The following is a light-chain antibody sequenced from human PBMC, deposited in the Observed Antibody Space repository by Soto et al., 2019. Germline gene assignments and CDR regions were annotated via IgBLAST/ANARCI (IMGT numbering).Light chain of an antibody. CDR1: QSISNS. Sequence: DIQMTQSPSTLSASVGDRVTITCRATQSISNSLAWYQQKPGKAPKLLIYKASSLESGVPSRFSGSGSGTEFTLNNTNLQSDDFTTYYCQQYNRYWTFGQGTKVEIK. CDR2: KAS. J-gene: IGKJ1*01. CDR3: QQYNRYWT. V-gene: IGKV1-5*03.